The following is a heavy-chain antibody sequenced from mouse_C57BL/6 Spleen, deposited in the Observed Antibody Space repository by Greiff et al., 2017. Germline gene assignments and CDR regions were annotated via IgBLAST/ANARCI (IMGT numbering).Heavy chain of an antibody. CDR2: IDPSDSYT. CDR3: ARKSGNYAVDY. D-gene: IGHD1-1*01. Sequence: QVQLQQPGAELVKPGASVKLSCKASGYTFTSYWMQWVKQRPGQGLEWIGEIDPSDSYTNYYQKFKGKATLTVDTSSSTAYMQLRSLTSEASAVYYCARKSGNYAVDYWGQGTTLTVSS. CDR1: GYTFTSYW. J-gene: IGHJ2*01. V-gene: IGHV1-50*01.